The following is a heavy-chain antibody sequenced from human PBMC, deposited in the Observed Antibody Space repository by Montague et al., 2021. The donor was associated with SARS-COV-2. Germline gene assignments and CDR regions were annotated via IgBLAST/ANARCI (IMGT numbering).Heavy chain of an antibody. CDR2: ISYSGST. D-gene: IGHD3-10*01. J-gene: IGHJ6*02. CDR3: GLGRGFAVGNHYYYSYGLDV. V-gene: IGHV4-39*07. CDR1: GGSIRSSSHF. Sequence: SETLSLTCTVSGGSIRSSSHFWGWFRQPPGQRLEWIGTISYSGSTYYSPSLKSRVTISAARSKNKFSLNLRPVPAADTAVYFCGLGRGFAVGNHYYYSYGLDVWGQGTTVTVSS.